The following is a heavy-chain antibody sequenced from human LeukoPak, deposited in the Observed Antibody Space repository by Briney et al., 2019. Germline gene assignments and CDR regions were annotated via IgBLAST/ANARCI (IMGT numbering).Heavy chain of an antibody. J-gene: IGHJ4*02. CDR3: ARQQRAIDY. CDR2: INHSGST. D-gene: IGHD5-24*01. V-gene: IGHV4-34*01. Sequence: SETLSLTCAVYGGSFSGYYWSWIRQPPGKGLEWIGEINHSGSTNYNPSLKSRVTISVDTSKNQFSLKLSSVTAADTAVYYCARQQRAIDYWGQGTLVTVSS. CDR1: GGSFSGYY.